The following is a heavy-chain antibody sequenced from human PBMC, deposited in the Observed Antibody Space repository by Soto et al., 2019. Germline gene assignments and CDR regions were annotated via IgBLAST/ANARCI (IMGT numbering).Heavy chain of an antibody. CDR3: AKGRGGSGSLTPRVDF. Sequence: EVQLLESGGGLVQPGGSLRLSCAASGFTFNNYAMTWVRQAPGKGLEWVSAISGGGDTTSYADSVNVRFPVSRDGSKNTLYLQMSSLRAEDTALYYCAKGRGGSGSLTPRVDFWGQGTLVTVSS. CDR1: GFTFNNYA. V-gene: IGHV3-23*01. J-gene: IGHJ4*02. CDR2: ISGGGDTT. D-gene: IGHD3-10*01.